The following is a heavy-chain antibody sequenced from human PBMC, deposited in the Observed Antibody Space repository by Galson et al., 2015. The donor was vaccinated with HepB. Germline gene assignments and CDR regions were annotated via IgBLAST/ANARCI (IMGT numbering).Heavy chain of an antibody. Sequence: TLSLTCTVSGGSISSGGYYWSWIRQHPGKGLEWIGYIYYSGSTYYNPSLKSRVTISVDTSKNQFSLKLSSVTAAGTAVYYCARAGNFPGSYWYFDLWGRGTLVTVSS. CDR2: IYYSGST. V-gene: IGHV4-31*03. J-gene: IGHJ2*01. CDR3: ARAGNFPGSYWYFDL. D-gene: IGHD1-14*01. CDR1: GGSISSGGYY.